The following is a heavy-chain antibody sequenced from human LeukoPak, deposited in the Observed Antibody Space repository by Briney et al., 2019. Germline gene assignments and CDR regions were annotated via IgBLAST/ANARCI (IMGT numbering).Heavy chain of an antibody. CDR3: ARGDYYGSGIFVRRNSFTSLLDN. CDR1: GFTFSSYE. D-gene: IGHD3-10*01. J-gene: IGHJ4*01. V-gene: IGHV3-48*03. Sequence: GGSLRLSCAASGFTFSSYEMNWVRQAPGKGLEWVSYTSSSGSTIYYADSVKGRFTISRDNAKNSLYLQMNSLRAEDTAVYYCARGDYYGSGIFVRRNSFTSLLDNWGHGTLVTVSS. CDR2: TSSSGSTI.